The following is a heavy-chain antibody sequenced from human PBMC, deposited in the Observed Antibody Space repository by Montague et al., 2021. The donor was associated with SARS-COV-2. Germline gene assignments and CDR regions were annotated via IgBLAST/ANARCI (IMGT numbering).Heavy chain of an antibody. CDR1: GGSMNNYY. CDR3: ARAPIYRSSWYAYFDY. J-gene: IGHJ4*02. CDR2: INYSGST. Sequence: SETLFLTCTVSGGSMNNYYWSWIRQPPGKGLEWIGYINYSGSTHYNPSLQSRVTLSKDTSKNQFSLRLTSVTAADTAMYFCARAPIYRSSWYAYFDYWGQGTLVTVSS. V-gene: IGHV4-59*01. D-gene: IGHD6-13*01.